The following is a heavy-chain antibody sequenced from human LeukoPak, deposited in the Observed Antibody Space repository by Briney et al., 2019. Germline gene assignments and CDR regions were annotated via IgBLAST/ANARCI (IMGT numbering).Heavy chain of an antibody. Sequence: GGTQRLSCAASGFTFSNYGMNWVRQAPGKGLEWVSSISSSSIYIYYADSVKGRFTISRDNAKNSLYLQMNSLRAEDTAVYYCAREREYNYGHMLGYWGQGTLVTVSS. J-gene: IGHJ4*02. CDR1: GFTFSNYG. D-gene: IGHD5-18*01. CDR2: ISSSSIYI. CDR3: AREREYNYGHMLGY. V-gene: IGHV3-21*01.